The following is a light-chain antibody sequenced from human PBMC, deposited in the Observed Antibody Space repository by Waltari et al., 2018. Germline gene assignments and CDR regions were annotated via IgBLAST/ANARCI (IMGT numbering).Light chain of an antibody. J-gene: IGLJ3*02. CDR2: EVS. V-gene: IGLV2-23*02. CDR3: CSYGSSSSWV. CDR1: SSDVGSSNL. Sequence: QSALTQPASVSGSPGQSITISCSGTSSDVGSSNLVSWYQHHPGKAPKLIIFEVSKRPSGVSNRFSASKSGNTASLTVSGLQAEDEADYYCCSYGSSSSWVFGGGTKLTVL.